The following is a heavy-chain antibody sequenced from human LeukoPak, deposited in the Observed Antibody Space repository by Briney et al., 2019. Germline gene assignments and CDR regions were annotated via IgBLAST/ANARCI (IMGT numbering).Heavy chain of an antibody. CDR1: GFTFSSYA. J-gene: IGHJ3*02. CDR2: ISGSGGST. D-gene: IGHD3-10*01. V-gene: IGHV3-23*01. Sequence: GGSLRLSCAASGFTFSSYAMSWVRQAPGKGLEWVSAISGSGGSTYYADSVKGRFTISRDNSKNTLYLQMNSLRAEDTAVYYCAKLLVLLWFGDLAGAFDIWGQGTMVTVSS. CDR3: AKLLVLLWFGDLAGAFDI.